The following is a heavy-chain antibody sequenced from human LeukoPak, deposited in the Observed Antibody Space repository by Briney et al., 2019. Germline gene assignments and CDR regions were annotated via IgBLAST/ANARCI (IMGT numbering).Heavy chain of an antibody. Sequence: GGSLRLSCAATGFTFSNYWMSWFRQAPGKGLEWVANIKYDGREKQYVDSVKGRFTISRDNAKNSLFLQMNSLRVEDTAVYYCARYLNSGPEDFWGQGTLVTVSS. D-gene: IGHD1-26*01. J-gene: IGHJ4*02. CDR2: IKYDGREK. V-gene: IGHV3-7*01. CDR1: GFTFSNYW. CDR3: ARYLNSGPEDF.